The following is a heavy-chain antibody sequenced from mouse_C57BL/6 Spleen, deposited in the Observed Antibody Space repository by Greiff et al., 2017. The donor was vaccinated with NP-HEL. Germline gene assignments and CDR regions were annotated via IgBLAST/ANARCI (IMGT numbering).Heavy chain of an antibody. CDR2: IYPGSGST. Sequence: QVQLQQPGAELVQPGASVKMSCKASGYTFTSYWLTWVKQRPGQGLEWIGDIYPGSGSTNYNEKFKSKATLTVDTSSSTAYMQLSSLTSEDSAVYYCARGNYYKKYFDVWGTGTTVTVSS. CDR1: GYTFTSYW. V-gene: IGHV1-55*01. D-gene: IGHD2-12*01. J-gene: IGHJ1*03. CDR3: ARGNYYKKYFDV.